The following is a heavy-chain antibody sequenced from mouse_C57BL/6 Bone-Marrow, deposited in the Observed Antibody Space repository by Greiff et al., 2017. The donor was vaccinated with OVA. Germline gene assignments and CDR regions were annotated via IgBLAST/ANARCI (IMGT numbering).Heavy chain of an antibody. CDR3: ASGYSNYAYFDY. CDR1: GYSITSGYY. V-gene: IGHV3-6*01. Sequence: DVQLQESGPGLVKPSQSLSLTCSVTGYSITSGYYWNWIRQFPGNKLEWMGYISYDGSNNYNPSLKNRISITRDTSKNQFFLKLNSVTTEDTATYYCASGYSNYAYFDYGGQGTTLTVSS. D-gene: IGHD2-5*01. CDR2: ISYDGSN. J-gene: IGHJ2*01.